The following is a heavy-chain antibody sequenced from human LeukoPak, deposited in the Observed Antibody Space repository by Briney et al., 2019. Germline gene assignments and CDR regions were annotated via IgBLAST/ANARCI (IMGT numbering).Heavy chain of an antibody. CDR3: ARQDCSGGSCYSDY. Sequence: SETLSLTCTVSGGSISSSSYYWGWIRQPPGKGLEWIGSIYYSGSTYYNPSLKSRVTISVDTSKNQFSLKLSSVTAADTAVYYCARQDCSGGSCYSDYWGQGTLVTVSS. CDR1: GGSISSSSYY. J-gene: IGHJ4*02. V-gene: IGHV4-39*01. D-gene: IGHD2-15*01. CDR2: IYYSGST.